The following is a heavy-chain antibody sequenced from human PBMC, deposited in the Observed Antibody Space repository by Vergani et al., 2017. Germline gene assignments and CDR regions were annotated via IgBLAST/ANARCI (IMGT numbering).Heavy chain of an antibody. Sequence: QVQLVESGGGVVQPGRSLRLSCAASGFTFSSYGMHWVRQAPGKGLEWVAVIWYDGSNKYYADSVKGRFTISRDNSKNTLYLQMNSLRAEDTAVYYCAAGLAKFEWELPTIDYWGQGTLVTVSS. CDR2: IWYDGSNK. J-gene: IGHJ4*02. V-gene: IGHV3-33*08. CDR3: AAGLAKFEWELPTIDY. CDR1: GFTFSSYG. D-gene: IGHD1-26*01.